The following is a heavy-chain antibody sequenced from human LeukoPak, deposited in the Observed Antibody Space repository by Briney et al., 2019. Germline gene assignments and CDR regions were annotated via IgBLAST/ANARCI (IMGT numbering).Heavy chain of an antibody. V-gene: IGHV4-31*03. CDR1: GGSISSGGYY. Sequence: SETLSLTCIVSGGSISSGGYYWSWIRQHPGKGLEWIGYIYYSGSTYYNPSLKSRVTISVDTSKNQFSLKLSSVTAADTAVYYCARCSSTYYYGMDVWGQGTTVTVSS. J-gene: IGHJ6*02. D-gene: IGHD2-2*01. CDR3: ARCSSTYYYGMDV. CDR2: IYYSGST.